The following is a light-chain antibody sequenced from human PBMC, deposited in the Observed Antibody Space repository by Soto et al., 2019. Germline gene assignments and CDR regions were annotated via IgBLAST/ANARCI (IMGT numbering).Light chain of an antibody. J-gene: IGKJ1*01. CDR1: QSISSY. V-gene: IGKV1-39*01. Sequence: MSHSPASLSSYIEDRVTITCRASQSISSYLNWYQQKPGKAPKLLIYAASSLQSGVPSRFSGSGSGTDFTLTISSLQPEDFASYCCQQSYSTPWTSGQGTKVDIK. CDR3: QQSYSTPWT. CDR2: AAS.